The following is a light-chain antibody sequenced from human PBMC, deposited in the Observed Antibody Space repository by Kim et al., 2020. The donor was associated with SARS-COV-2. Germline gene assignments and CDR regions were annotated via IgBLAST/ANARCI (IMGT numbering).Light chain of an antibody. CDR3: QSYDSSLSAWV. CDR2: ANN. Sequence: WVTLSCSGTASNSGSVDDLHWYQQLPGTSPKFLIFANNNRPSGVPVRFSGSKSGTSASLAISGLRAEDEADYYCQSYDSSLSAWVFGGGTQLTVL. CDR1: ASNSGSVDD. J-gene: IGLJ3*02. V-gene: IGLV1-40*01.